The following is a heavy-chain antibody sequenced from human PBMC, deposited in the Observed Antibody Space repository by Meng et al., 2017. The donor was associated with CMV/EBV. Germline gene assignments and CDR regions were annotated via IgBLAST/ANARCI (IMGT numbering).Heavy chain of an antibody. D-gene: IGHD6-19*01. V-gene: IGHV4-39*07. J-gene: IGHJ4*02. CDR1: GGSIYSSTFY. Sequence: SETLSLTCTVSGGSIYSSTFYWGWIRQPPGKGLEWIGSIYFGGNTYYNPSLKSRVTISVDTSKNQFSLKLSSVTAADTAVYYCARDNRIAVADIFDYWGQGTLVTVSS. CDR3: ARDNRIAVADIFDY. CDR2: IYFGGNT.